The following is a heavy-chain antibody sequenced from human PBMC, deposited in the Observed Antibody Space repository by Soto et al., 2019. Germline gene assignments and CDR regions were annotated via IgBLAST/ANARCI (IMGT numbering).Heavy chain of an antibody. V-gene: IGHV3-48*03. CDR3: ARPTDYYDSSGPVLFAFDI. Sequence: EVQLVESGGGLVQPGGSLRLSCAASGFTFSSYEMNWVRQAPGKGLEWVSYISSSGSTIYYADSVKGRFTISRDNAKNSLYLQMNSLRAEDTAVYYCARPTDYYDSSGPVLFAFDIWGQGTMVTVSS. J-gene: IGHJ3*02. CDR1: GFTFSSYE. CDR2: ISSSGSTI. D-gene: IGHD3-22*01.